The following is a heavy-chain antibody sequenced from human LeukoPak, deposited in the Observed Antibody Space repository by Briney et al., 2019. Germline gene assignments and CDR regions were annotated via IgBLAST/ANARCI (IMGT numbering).Heavy chain of an antibody. V-gene: IGHV3-53*01. J-gene: IGHJ4*02. D-gene: IGHD1-14*01. Sequence: GGSLRLSCAASGFTVSSNYMSWVRQAPGKGLEWVSVIYSGGSTYYADSAKGRFTISRDNSKNTLYLQMNSLRAEDTAVYYCARDTGPEPMGDYWGQGTLVTVSS. CDR1: GFTVSSNY. CDR2: IYSGGST. CDR3: ARDTGPEPMGDY.